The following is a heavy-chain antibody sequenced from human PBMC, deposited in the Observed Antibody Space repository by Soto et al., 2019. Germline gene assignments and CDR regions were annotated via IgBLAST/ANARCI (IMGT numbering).Heavy chain of an antibody. Sequence: EVQLLESGGGLVQPGGSLRLSCAASGFTFRGYAMTWVRQAPGKGLDWVSTISNGDGNTYYADSVKGRFTISRDNSKNTLYLQMNSPRAEDTAVYYCGKLKGVAGWYFDYWGQGALVTISS. CDR2: ISNGDGNT. D-gene: IGHD6-19*01. CDR1: GFTFRGYA. V-gene: IGHV3-23*01. J-gene: IGHJ4*02. CDR3: GKLKGVAGWYFDY.